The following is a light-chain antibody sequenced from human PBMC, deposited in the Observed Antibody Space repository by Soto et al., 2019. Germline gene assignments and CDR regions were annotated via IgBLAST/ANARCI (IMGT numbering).Light chain of an antibody. CDR3: CSYAGSSSVV. CDR2: EGS. CDR1: STDVYGSNF. V-gene: IGLV2-23*01. J-gene: IGLJ2*01. Sequence: QSVLTQPPSASGSPGQSVTISCTGTSTDVYGSNFVSWYQQHPGKAPKLIIYEGSKRPSGVSNRFSASKTGRTASLTISGLQPEDEADYYCCSYAGSSSVVFGGGTKLTVL.